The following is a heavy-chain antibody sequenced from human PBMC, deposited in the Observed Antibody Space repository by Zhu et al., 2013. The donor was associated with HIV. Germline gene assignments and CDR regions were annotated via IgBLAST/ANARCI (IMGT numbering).Heavy chain of an antibody. CDR3: ARVGLPGYDFWSGYSRTKNYYYYYGMDV. Sequence: QVQLVQSGAEVKKPGASVKVSCKASGYTFTSYDINWVRQATGQGLEWMGWMNPNSGNTGYAQKFQGRVTMTRNTSISTAYMELSSLRSEDTAVYYCARVGLPGYDFWSGYSRTKNYYYYYGMDVWGQGTTVTVSS. CDR2: MNPNSGNT. D-gene: IGHD3-3*01. V-gene: IGHV1-8*01. CDR1: GYTFTSYD. J-gene: IGHJ6*02.